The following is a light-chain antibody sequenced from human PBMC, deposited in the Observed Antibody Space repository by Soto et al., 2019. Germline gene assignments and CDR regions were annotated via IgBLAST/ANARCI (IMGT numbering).Light chain of an antibody. J-gene: IGKJ4*01. CDR1: QSVWRS. Sequence: EIVLTQSPATLSLSPGNRVTLSCRASQSVWRSLAWYQQKPGQAPRLLIYSSSNRATGIPARFSGSGSGTDFTLTITSLESEDFGMYYRQQSSHWPPVFGGGTKLEIK. CDR2: SSS. V-gene: IGKV3-11*01. CDR3: QQSSHWPPV.